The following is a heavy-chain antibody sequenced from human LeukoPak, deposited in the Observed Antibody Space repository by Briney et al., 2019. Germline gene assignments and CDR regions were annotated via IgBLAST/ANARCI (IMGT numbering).Heavy chain of an antibody. CDR2: IYTSGST. CDR1: GGSISSYY. J-gene: IGHJ5*02. V-gene: IGHV4-4*07. Sequence: SETLSLTCTVSGGSISSYYWSWIRQPAGKGLEWIGRIYTSGSTNYDPSLKSRVTISVDKSKNQCSLKLSSVTAADTAVYYCARDYGDGAVGPDGYNCCWFDPWGQGTLVTVSS. CDR3: ARDYGDGAVGPDGYNCCWFDP. D-gene: IGHD5-24*01.